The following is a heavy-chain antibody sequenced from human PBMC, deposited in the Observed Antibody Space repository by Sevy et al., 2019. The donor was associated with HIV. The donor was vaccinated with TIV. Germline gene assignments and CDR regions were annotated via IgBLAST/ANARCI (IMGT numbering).Heavy chain of an antibody. V-gene: IGHV1-18*01. J-gene: IGHJ4*02. CDR3: ARDSDGSGHYYADYFDY. Sequence: ASVKVSCKASGYTFTTYPIGWVRQAPGQGLEWMGWISTYSGETRDAQKFQGRDTMTTDTSTSTAYLELRSLRSDDTAVYYCARDSDGSGHYYADYFDYWGQGTLVTVSS. CDR1: GYTFTTYP. CDR2: ISTYSGET. D-gene: IGHD3-22*01.